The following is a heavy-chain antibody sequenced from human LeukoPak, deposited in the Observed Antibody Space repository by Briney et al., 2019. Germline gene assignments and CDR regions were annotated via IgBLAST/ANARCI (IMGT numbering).Heavy chain of an antibody. Sequence: GASVKVSCKTSGYNLYNYAVTWVRQAPGQGLEWMGWNSGYNGNTDYAQKFQGRVTMTADASTTTFYVELRSLTSDDTAVYYCARDGATAGQFDYWSQGTLVTVPS. D-gene: IGHD6-13*01. CDR3: ARDGATAGQFDY. CDR1: GYNLYNYA. J-gene: IGHJ4*02. CDR2: NSGYNGNT. V-gene: IGHV1-18*04.